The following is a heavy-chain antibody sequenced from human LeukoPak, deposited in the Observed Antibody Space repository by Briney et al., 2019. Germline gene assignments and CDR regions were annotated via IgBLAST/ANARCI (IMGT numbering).Heavy chain of an antibody. V-gene: IGHV3-21*01. CDR2: ISSSSYI. CDR1: GFTFSSYS. J-gene: IGHJ6*03. D-gene: IGHD6-13*01. CDR3: ARDDSSSWSGMDV. Sequence: GGSLRLSCAASGFTFSSYSMNWVRQAPGKGLEWVSSISSSSYIYYADSVKGRFTISRDNAKNSLYLQMNSLRAEDTAVYYCARDDSSSWSGMDVWGKGTTVTVSS.